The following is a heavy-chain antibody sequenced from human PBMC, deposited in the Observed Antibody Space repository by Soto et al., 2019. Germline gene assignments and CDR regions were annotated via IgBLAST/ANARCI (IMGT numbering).Heavy chain of an antibody. J-gene: IGHJ6*02. D-gene: IGHD5-12*01. CDR2: ITPVFETP. CDR3: ARAIHGYNYRVDF. V-gene: IGHV1-69*01. Sequence: QVQLVQSGAEVKKPGSSVKVACKASGGTFTSDAISWVRQAPGQGLEWMGGITPVFETPNYAQKFQGRVTITADESTGTAYMELSSLRSEDTAVYYCARAIHGYNYRVDFWSQGTTVTVSS. CDR1: GGTFTSDA.